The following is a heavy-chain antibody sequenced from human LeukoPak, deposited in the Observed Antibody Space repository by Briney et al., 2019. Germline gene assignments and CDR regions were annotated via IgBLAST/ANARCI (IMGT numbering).Heavy chain of an antibody. Sequence: SETLSLTCTVSGGSISSNNYYWGWIRQPPGKGLEWIGSIYYSGSTYNNPSLKSRVTISVDTTKNQFSLKLTSVTAADTAVYYCARRGVEMAAIRPDNWLDPWGQGTLVTVSS. CDR1: GGSISSNNYY. CDR2: IYYSGST. V-gene: IGHV4-39*01. D-gene: IGHD5-24*01. CDR3: ARRGVEMAAIRPDNWLDP. J-gene: IGHJ5*02.